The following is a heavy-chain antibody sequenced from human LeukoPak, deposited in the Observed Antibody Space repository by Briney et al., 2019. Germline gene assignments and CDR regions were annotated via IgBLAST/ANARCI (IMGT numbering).Heavy chain of an antibody. CDR1: GGSFSDYF. V-gene: IGHV4-34*01. D-gene: IGHD6-13*01. CDR2: INHGGGT. J-gene: IGHJ6*02. Sequence: SETLSLTCAVYGGSFSDYFWNWIRQPPGKGLEWIGEINHGGGTRYNPSLKSRATISVDTSKEQFSLKLSSVTAADTAVYYCARVGYSSSWYTRDYGMDVWGQGTTVTVSS. CDR3: ARVGYSSSWYTRDYGMDV.